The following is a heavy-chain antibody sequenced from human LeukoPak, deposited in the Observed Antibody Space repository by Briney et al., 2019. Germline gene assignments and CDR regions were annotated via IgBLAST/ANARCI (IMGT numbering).Heavy chain of an antibody. J-gene: IGHJ4*02. CDR1: GFTFSTYW. CDR3: ARDKVEAATTGTLLDS. Sequence: LSGGSLRLSCAASGFTFSTYWMSWVRQVPGKGLEWVAVINQDGSEAYYVGSVKGRFTISRDNAKGSVYLQMNSLRGEDTAIYFCARDKVEAATTGTLLDSWGQGTLVTASA. D-gene: IGHD2-15*01. V-gene: IGHV3-7*01. CDR2: INQDGSEA.